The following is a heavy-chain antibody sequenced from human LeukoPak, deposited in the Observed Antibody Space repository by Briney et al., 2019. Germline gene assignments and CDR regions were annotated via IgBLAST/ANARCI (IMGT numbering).Heavy chain of an antibody. V-gene: IGHV3-21*01. CDR1: GFTFSTYN. Sequence: PGGSLRLSCAASGFTFSTYNMNWVRQAPGKGLEWVSSISGTSSYIYYADSVKGRFTISRDDAKNSLYLQMSSLRAEDTAVYYCARTATDTGEFDYWGQGTLVTVSS. CDR3: ARTATDTGEFDY. D-gene: IGHD6-13*01. J-gene: IGHJ4*02. CDR2: ISGTSSYI.